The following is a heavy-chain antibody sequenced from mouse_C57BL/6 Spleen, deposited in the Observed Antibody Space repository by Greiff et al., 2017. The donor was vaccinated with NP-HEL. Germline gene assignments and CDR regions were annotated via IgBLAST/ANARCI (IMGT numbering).Heavy chain of an antibody. CDR1: GYTFTDYY. CDR2: IYPGSGNT. D-gene: IGHD4-1*01. J-gene: IGHJ3*01. Sequence: QVQLQQSGAELVRPGASVKLSCKASGYTFTDYYINWVKQRPGQGLEWIARIYPGSGNTYYNEKFKGKATLTAEKSSSTAYMQLSSLTSEDSAVYFCARGTGKGFFAYWGQGTLVTVSA. CDR3: ARGTGKGFFAY. V-gene: IGHV1-76*01.